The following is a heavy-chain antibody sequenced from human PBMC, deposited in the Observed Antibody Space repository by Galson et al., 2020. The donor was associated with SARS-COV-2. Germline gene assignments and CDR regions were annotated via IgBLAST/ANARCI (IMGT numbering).Heavy chain of an antibody. V-gene: IGHV1-18*01. CDR1: GYTFTSYG. Sequence: ASATVSCKASGYTFTSYGISWVRQAPGKGLEWMGWISAYNGNTNYAQKLQGRVTMTTDTSTSTAYMELRSLGSDDTAVYYCARGGGADYYDSSGYYSYWGQGTLVTVSS. CDR3: ARGGGADYYDSSGYYSY. CDR2: ISAYNGNT. J-gene: IGHJ4*02. D-gene: IGHD3-22*01.